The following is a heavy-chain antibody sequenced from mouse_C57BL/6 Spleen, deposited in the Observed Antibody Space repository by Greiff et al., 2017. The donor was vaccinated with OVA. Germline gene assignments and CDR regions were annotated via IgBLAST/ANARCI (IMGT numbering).Heavy chain of an antibody. CDR1: GFNIKDDY. Sequence: VQLQQSGAELVRPGASVKLSCTASGFNIKDDYMHWVKQRPEQGLEWIGWIDPENGDTEYASKFQGKATITADTSSNTAYLQLSSLTSEDTAVYYGTTWGLPAAYWGQGTLVTVSA. CDR3: TTWGLPAAY. J-gene: IGHJ3*01. V-gene: IGHV14-4*01. CDR2: IDPENGDT. D-gene: IGHD2-4*01.